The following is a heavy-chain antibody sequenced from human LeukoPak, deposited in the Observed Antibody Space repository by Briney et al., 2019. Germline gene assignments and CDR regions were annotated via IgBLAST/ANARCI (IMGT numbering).Heavy chain of an antibody. CDR3: ARSDFWSGSVIDY. CDR2: INHSGNT. Sequence: SETLSLTCAVYGGSFSGYYWSWIRQPPGKGLEWIGEINHSGNTNYNPSLKSRVTISVDTSKNQFSLKLSSVTAADTAVYYCARSDFWSGSVIDYWGQGTLVTVSS. J-gene: IGHJ4*02. CDR1: GGSFSGYY. V-gene: IGHV4-34*01. D-gene: IGHD3-3*01.